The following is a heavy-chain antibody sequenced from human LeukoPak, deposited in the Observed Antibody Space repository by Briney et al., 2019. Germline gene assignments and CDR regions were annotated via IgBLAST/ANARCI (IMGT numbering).Heavy chain of an antibody. D-gene: IGHD3-3*01. J-gene: IGHJ4*02. CDR1: GFTFSRHG. CDR2: ISNDGSRK. Sequence: GGSLRLSCAPSGFTFSRHGMHWVRQAPGKGLEWVAIISNDGSRKYYAHSVEGRFTISRDNSKNTLYLQMDSLRAEDTAVYYCARDRAWNYFDYWGQETLVTVSS. V-gene: IGHV3-30*03. CDR3: ARDRAWNYFDY.